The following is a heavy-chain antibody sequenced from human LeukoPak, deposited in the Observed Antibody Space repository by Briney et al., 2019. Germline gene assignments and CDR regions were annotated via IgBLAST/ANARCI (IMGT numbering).Heavy chain of an antibody. CDR1: GFTFSSYA. V-gene: IGHV3-30-3*01. Sequence: GGSLRLSCAASGFTFSSYAMHWVRQAPGKGLEWVAVISYDGSNKYYADSVKGRFTISRDNSKNTLYLQMDSLRADDTAVYYCAKDCYAGSGSYCHYGMDVWGQGTTVTVSS. D-gene: IGHD3-10*01. CDR3: AKDCYAGSGSYCHYGMDV. CDR2: ISYDGSNK. J-gene: IGHJ6*02.